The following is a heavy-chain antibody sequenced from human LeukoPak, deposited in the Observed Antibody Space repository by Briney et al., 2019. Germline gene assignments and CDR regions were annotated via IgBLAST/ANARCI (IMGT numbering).Heavy chain of an antibody. D-gene: IGHD5-18*01. CDR1: GYSFTSYW. J-gene: IGHJ4*02. CDR2: IYPGDTDT. CDR3: ANLGYSYGSYFDS. Sequence: GESLKISCKGSGYSFTSYWIGWVRQMPGKGLEWMGIIYPGDTDTRYSPSFQGQVTISAAKSSSTAYLQWRSLKASATAMYYCANLGYSYGSYFDSWGQGTLVTVSS. V-gene: IGHV5-51*01.